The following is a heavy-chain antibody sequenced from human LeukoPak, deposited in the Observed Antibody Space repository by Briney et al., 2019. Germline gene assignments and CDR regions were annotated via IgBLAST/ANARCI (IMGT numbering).Heavy chain of an antibody. Sequence: ASVKVSCKASGYTFTSYGICWVRQAPGQGLEWMGWISAYNGNTNYAQKLQGRVTMTTDTSTSTAYMELRSLRSDDTAVYYCARDFSVVVPAAPPDYWGQGTLVTVSS. V-gene: IGHV1-18*04. D-gene: IGHD2-2*01. CDR2: ISAYNGNT. CDR3: ARDFSVVVPAAPPDY. J-gene: IGHJ4*02. CDR1: GYTFTSYG.